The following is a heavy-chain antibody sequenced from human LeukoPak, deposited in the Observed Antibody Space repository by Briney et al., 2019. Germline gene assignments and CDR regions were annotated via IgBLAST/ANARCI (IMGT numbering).Heavy chain of an antibody. CDR2: INHSGST. Sequence: PSETLSLTCAVYGGSFSGYYWSWIRQPPGKGLEWIGEINHSGSTNYNPSLKSRVTISLDTSKNQFSLKLSSVTAADTAVYYCAGPLRGGLYYYMDVWGKGTTVTVSS. CDR3: AGPLRGGLYYYMDV. CDR1: GGSFSGYY. J-gene: IGHJ6*03. V-gene: IGHV4-34*01. D-gene: IGHD3-10*01.